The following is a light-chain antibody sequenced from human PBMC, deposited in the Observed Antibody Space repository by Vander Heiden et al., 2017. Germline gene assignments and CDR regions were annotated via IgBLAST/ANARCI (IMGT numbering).Light chain of an antibody. Sequence: AIRMTQSPSSFSASTGDRVTITCRASQGISSYLAWYQQKPGKAPKLLIYAASTLESGVPSRFSGSGSGTDFTLTISCLQSEDFATYYCQQDYSYARTFGQGTKVEIK. V-gene: IGKV1-8*01. J-gene: IGKJ1*01. CDR2: AAS. CDR1: QGISSY. CDR3: QQDYSYART.